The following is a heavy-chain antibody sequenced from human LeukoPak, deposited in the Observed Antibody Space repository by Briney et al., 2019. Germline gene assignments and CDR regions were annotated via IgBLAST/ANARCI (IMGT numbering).Heavy chain of an antibody. J-gene: IGHJ5*02. CDR3: ARGYCDSNDSNRSNWFDP. CDR2: LNTDGSST. Sequence: GGSLRLSCAASGLTFSSYWMHWVRQAPGKGLVWVSRLNTDGSSTIYADSVKGRFTISRDNAKNTLYLQMSSLRAEDTAVYYCARGYCDSNDSNRSNWFDPWGQGTLVTVSS. CDR1: GLTFSSYW. V-gene: IGHV3-74*01. D-gene: IGHD3-22*01.